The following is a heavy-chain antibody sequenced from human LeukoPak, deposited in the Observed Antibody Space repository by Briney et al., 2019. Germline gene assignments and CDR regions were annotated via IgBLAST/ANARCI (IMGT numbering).Heavy chain of an antibody. V-gene: IGHV3-21*01. Sequence: GGSLRLSCAASGFTFSSYSMNWVRQAPGKGLQWVSSISISSRYIDYADSVKGRFTISRDNAKNSLYLQMNRLRAEDTAVYYCARDPHYYHSSDTYYYYYMDVWGKGTTVTVSS. CDR2: ISISSRYI. CDR3: ARDPHYYHSSDTYYYYYMDV. J-gene: IGHJ6*03. D-gene: IGHD3-22*01. CDR1: GFTFSSYS.